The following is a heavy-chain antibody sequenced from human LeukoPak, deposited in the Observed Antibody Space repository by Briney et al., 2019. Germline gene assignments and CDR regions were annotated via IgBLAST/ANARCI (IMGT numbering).Heavy chain of an antibody. V-gene: IGHV3-21*01. D-gene: IGHD6-19*01. CDR3: APVPHIAVADTFSY. J-gene: IGHJ4*02. CDR1: GFTFSSYS. CDR2: ISSSSSYI. Sequence: GGSLRLSCAASGFTFSSYSMNWVRQAPGKGLEWVSSISSSSSYIYYADSVKGRFTISRDNAKNSLYLQMNSLRAEDTAVYYCAPVPHIAVADTFSYWGQGTLVTVSS.